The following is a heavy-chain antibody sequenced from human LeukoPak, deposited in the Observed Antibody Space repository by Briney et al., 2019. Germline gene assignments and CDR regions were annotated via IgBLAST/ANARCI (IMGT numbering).Heavy chain of an antibody. V-gene: IGHV1-69*05. Sequence: SVKVSCKGSGYTFTSYGISWVRQAPGQGLEWMGGIIPIFGTANYAQKFQGRVTITTDESTSTAYMELSSLRSEDTAVYYCARGGEIAVAPYHLELDYWGQGTLVTVSS. CDR1: GYTFTSYG. CDR3: ARGGEIAVAPYHLELDY. J-gene: IGHJ4*02. CDR2: IIPIFGTA. D-gene: IGHD6-19*01.